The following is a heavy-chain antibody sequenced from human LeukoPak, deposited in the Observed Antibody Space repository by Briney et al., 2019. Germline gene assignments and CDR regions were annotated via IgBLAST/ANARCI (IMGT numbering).Heavy chain of an antibody. V-gene: IGHV1-69*06. CDR3: ATDRGIVGATTLDY. D-gene: IGHD1-26*01. CDR1: GGTFSSYA. J-gene: IGHJ4*02. Sequence: SVKVSCKASGGTFSSYAISWVRQAPGQGLEWMGGIIPIFGTANYAQKFQGRVTMTEDTSTDTAYMELSSLRSEDTAVYYCATDRGIVGATTLDYWGQGTLVTVSS. CDR2: IIPIFGTA.